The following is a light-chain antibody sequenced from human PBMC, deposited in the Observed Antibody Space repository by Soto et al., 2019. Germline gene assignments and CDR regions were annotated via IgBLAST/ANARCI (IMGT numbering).Light chain of an antibody. Sequence: QSALTQPASVSGSPGQSITISCTGTSSDVAYYNYVSWYQQHPGKAPKLMIYELSNRPSGVPNRFSGSKSGNTASLTISGLQAEDEADYYCSSYTGSSTYVFGTGTKVTVL. CDR3: SSYTGSSTYV. J-gene: IGLJ1*01. V-gene: IGLV2-14*01. CDR2: ELS. CDR1: SSDVAYYNY.